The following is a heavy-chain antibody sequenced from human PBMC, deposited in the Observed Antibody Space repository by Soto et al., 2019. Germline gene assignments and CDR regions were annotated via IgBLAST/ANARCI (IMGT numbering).Heavy chain of an antibody. V-gene: IGHV2-5*02. J-gene: IGHJ4*02. Sequence: QITLKESGPTLVKPTQTLTLTCTFSGFSLRNSGVGVGWIRQPPGKALEWLALIYWDDDKRYSPSLKSRLTITKDTSKYLLVLTMTNMDAVDTAAYYCAHLTTGGFYFDYWGQGTLVTVSS. CDR2: IYWDDDK. CDR3: AHLTTGGFYFDY. D-gene: IGHD4-17*01. CDR1: GFSLRNSGVG.